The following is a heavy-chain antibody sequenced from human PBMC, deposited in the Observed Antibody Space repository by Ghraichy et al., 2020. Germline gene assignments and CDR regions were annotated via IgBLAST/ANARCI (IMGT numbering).Heavy chain of an antibody. D-gene: IGHD6-19*01. CDR3: AREIDISGWGMYYYYGMDV. Sequence: GGSLRLSCAASGFTFSSYWMSWVRQAPGKGLEWVANIKEDGSEKYYVDSVKGRFTMSRDNARNSLYLQMNSLRAEDTAVYYCAREIDISGWGMYYYYGMDVWGQGTTVTVSS. CDR2: IKEDGSEK. CDR1: GFTFSSYW. J-gene: IGHJ6*02. V-gene: IGHV3-7*01.